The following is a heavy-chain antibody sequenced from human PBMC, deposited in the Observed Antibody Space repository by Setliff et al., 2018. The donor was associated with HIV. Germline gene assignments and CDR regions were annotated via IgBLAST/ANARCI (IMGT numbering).Heavy chain of an antibody. CDR3: AKARSSNIMPLDY. CDR2: VIPIFATT. CDR1: GYTFSSHA. J-gene: IGHJ4*02. Sequence: SVKVSCKTSGYTFSSHAISWVRQAPGQGLEWMGGVIPIFATTTYAQQFQGRVTIIADESTNTAYMELNSLRVEDTALYYCAKARSSNIMPLDYWGQGTLVTVSS. V-gene: IGHV1-69*13. D-gene: IGHD3-16*01.